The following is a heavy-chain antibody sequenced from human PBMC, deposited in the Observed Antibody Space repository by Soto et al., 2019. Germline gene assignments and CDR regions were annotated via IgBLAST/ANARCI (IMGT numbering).Heavy chain of an antibody. CDR3: ARIYCTTTTCDSWFDP. CDR2: IDPRDSYV. CDR1: GYTFTTFW. D-gene: IGHD2-2*01. J-gene: IGHJ5*02. V-gene: IGHV5-10-1*01. Sequence: GESLKISCTGFGYTFTTFWISWVRQMPGKGLEWMGRIDPRDSYVTYSPSFEGHVTISADKSISTAYLQWGSLKASDTAMYYCARIYCTTTTCDSWFDPWGQGTQVTVSS.